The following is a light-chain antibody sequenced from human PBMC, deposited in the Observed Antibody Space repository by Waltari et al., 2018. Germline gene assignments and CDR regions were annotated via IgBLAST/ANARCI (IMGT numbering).Light chain of an antibody. CDR1: QSLLHSNGYSF. V-gene: IGKV2-28*01. CDR2: LGS. CDR3: MQALQTPFT. Sequence: DIVMTQSPLSLPVTPGEQASTSCRSSQSLLHSNGYSFLDWYLQKPGQSPQLLSYLGSKRASGVPDRFSGSGSGTDFTQKISRVEAEDVGVYYCMQALQTPFTFGPGTKVEIK. J-gene: IGKJ3*01.